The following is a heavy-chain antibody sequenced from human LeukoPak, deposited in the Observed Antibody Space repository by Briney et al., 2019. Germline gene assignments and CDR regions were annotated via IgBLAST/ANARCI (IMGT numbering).Heavy chain of an antibody. J-gene: IGHJ4*02. Sequence: SETLSLTCTVSGGSISSSSYYWGWIRQPPGKGLEWIGSIYYGGSTYYNPSLKSRVTISVDTSKNQLSLKLSSVTAADTAVYYCARVRAIAVAGHIPYYFDYWGQGTLVTVSS. D-gene: IGHD6-19*01. CDR3: ARVRAIAVAGHIPYYFDY. V-gene: IGHV4-39*07. CDR1: GGSISSSSYY. CDR2: IYYGGST.